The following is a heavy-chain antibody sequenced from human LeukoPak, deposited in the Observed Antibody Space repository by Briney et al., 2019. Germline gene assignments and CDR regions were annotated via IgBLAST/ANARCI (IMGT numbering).Heavy chain of an antibody. CDR2: IYHSGST. J-gene: IGHJ6*03. D-gene: IGHD3-10*01. Sequence: SETLSLTCTVSGYSISSGYYWGWIRQPPGKGLEWIGSIYHSGSTYYNPSLKSRVIISVDTSKNQFSLKLSSVTAADTAVYYCARDGSYRWSLYYMDVWGKGTTVTVSS. V-gene: IGHV4-38-2*02. CDR3: ARDGSYRWSLYYMDV. CDR1: GYSISSGYY.